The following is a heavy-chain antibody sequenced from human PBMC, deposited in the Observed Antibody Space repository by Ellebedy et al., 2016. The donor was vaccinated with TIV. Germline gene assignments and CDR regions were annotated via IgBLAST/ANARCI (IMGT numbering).Heavy chain of an antibody. D-gene: IGHD6-6*01. Sequence: SETLSLXCAVYGGSFSGYYWSWIRQPPGKGLEWIGEINLSGSTNYNPSLKSRVTISVDTSKNQFSLKLSSVTAADTAVYYCACLRVAARPFDYWGQGTLVTVSS. V-gene: IGHV4-34*01. CDR1: GGSFSGYY. J-gene: IGHJ4*02. CDR2: INLSGST. CDR3: ACLRVAARPFDY.